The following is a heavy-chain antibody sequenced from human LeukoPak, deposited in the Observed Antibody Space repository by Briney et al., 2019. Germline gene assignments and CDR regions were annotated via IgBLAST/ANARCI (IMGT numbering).Heavy chain of an antibody. V-gene: IGHV3-30*02. J-gene: IGHJ4*02. D-gene: IGHD2-2*01. CDR3: AKDITPAAMPGSIDY. CDR1: GFIFSSYG. CDR2: IRYDGSNR. Sequence: PGGSLRLSCAASGFIFSSYGIHWVRQAPGKGLEWVAFIRYDGSNRYYADSVKGRFTISRDNSKNTLYLQMHSLRAEDTAVYYCAKDITPAAMPGSIDYWGQGTLVTVSS.